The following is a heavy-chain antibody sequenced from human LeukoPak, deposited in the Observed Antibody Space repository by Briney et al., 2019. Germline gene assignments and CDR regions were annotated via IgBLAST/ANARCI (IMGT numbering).Heavy chain of an antibody. CDR2: ISGSGGST. CDR3: AKDALYCSGGSCYSAYFDY. D-gene: IGHD2-15*01. J-gene: IGHJ4*02. CDR1: GFTFSSYW. V-gene: IGHV3-23*01. Sequence: GGSLRLSCAASGFTFSSYWMHWVRQAPGKGLEWVSAISGSGGSTYYADSVKGRFTISRDNSKNTLYLQMNSLRAEDTAVYYCAKDALYCSGGSCYSAYFDYWGQGTLVTVSS.